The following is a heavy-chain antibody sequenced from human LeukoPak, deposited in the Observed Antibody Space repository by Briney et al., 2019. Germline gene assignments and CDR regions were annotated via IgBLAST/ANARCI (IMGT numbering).Heavy chain of an antibody. J-gene: IGHJ3*02. CDR3: ANLISSGYRSTYDAFHI. CDR2: ISAGGGST. CDR1: GFTFNSYA. D-gene: IGHD5-12*01. Sequence: GGSLRLSCAASGFTFNSYAMGWVRQAPGQGLEWVSSISAGGGSTSYADSVKGRFTPSRDNSKNTLYLQMNTLRAEDTAIYYCANLISSGYRSTYDAFHIWGQGTMVTVSS. V-gene: IGHV3-23*01.